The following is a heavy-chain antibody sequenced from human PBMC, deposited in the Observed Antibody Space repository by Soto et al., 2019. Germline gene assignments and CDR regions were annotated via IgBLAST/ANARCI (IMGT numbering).Heavy chain of an antibody. CDR2: IWYDGSNK. J-gene: IGHJ4*02. Sequence: QSGGSLRLSCAASGFTFSSYGMHWVRQAPGKGLEWVAVIWYDGSNKYYADSVKGRFTISRDNSKNTLYLQMNSLRAEDTAVYYCARDSSGYYPEYYFDYWGQGTLVTVSS. CDR3: ARDSSGYYPEYYFDY. D-gene: IGHD3-22*01. V-gene: IGHV3-33*01. CDR1: GFTFSSYG.